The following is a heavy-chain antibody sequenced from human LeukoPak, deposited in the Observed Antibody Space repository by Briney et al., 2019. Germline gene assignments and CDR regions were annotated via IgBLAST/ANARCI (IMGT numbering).Heavy chain of an antibody. J-gene: IGHJ4*02. CDR1: GFTFSNYW. CDR2: INT. CDR3: AKVEVYYFAY. Sequence: PGGSLRLSCAASGFTFSNYWMHWVRHAPGKGLVWVSRINTSYADSVRGRFTISRDNSRNTLYLQMNSLRAEDTAVYYCAKVEVYYFAYWGQGTLVTVSS. D-gene: IGHD2-15*01. V-gene: IGHV3-74*01.